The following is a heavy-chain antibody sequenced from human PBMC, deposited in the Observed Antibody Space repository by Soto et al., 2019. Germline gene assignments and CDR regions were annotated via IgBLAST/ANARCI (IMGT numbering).Heavy chain of an antibody. CDR3: ASSGWNYDLLYPDYEGV. D-gene: IGHD1-7*01. CDR1: GFTFSSYS. CDR2: ISSSSSTI. V-gene: IGHV3-48*01. J-gene: IGHJ4*02. Sequence: EGSLRLSCAASGFTFSSYSMNWVRQAPGKGLEWVSYISSSSSTIYYADSVKGRFTISRDNAKNSLYLQMNSLRAEDTAVYYCASSGWNYDLLYPDYEGVWGQGTLVTVSS.